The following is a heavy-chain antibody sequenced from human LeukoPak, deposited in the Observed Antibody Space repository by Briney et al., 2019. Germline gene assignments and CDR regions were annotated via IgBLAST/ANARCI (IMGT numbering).Heavy chain of an antibody. Sequence: GEALRISCKGSGYSFTSYWIAWVREMPGKGLEWMVRIELGDCYTKYSPSCQGHVTISTDQSISTTYLERSSLKASDTAMYYCARQVEDSVEVVAATPHYGMDVWGKGTTVTVSS. CDR1: GYSFTSYW. J-gene: IGHJ6*04. D-gene: IGHD2-15*01. CDR2: IELGDCYT. V-gene: IGHV5-10-1*01. CDR3: ARQVEDSVEVVAATPHYGMDV.